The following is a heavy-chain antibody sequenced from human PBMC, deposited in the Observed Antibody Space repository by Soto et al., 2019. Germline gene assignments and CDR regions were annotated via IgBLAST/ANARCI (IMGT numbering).Heavy chain of an antibody. V-gene: IGHV4-31*03. D-gene: IGHD2-15*01. J-gene: IGHJ5*02. CDR3: ARDETAGVAGGWFDP. CDR1: GGSISSGGYY. CDR2: IYYSGST. Sequence: QVQLQESGPGLVKPSQTLSLTCTVSGGSISSGGYYWSWIRQHPGKGLEGIGYIYYSGSTYYNPSLKSRVTISVDTSKNQFSLKLSSVTAADTAVYYCARDETAGVAGGWFDPWGQGTLVTVSS.